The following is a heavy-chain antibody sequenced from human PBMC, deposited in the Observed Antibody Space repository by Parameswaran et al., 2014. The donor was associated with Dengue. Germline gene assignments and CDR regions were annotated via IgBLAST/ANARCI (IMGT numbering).Heavy chain of an antibody. CDR3: ATNVGVTMIVVGAEYFQH. V-gene: IGHV3-11*01. D-gene: IGHD3-22*01. Sequence: VRQMPGKGLEWVSYISSSGSTIYYADSVKGRFTISRDNAKNSLYLQMNSLRAEDTAVYYCATNVGVTMIVVGAEYFQHWGQGTLVTVSS. J-gene: IGHJ1*01. CDR2: ISSSGSTI.